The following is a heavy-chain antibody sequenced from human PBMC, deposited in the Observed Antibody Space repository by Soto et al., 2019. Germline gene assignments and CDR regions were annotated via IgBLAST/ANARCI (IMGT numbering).Heavy chain of an antibody. V-gene: IGHV3-23*01. J-gene: IGHJ6*03. D-gene: IGHD6-6*01. CDR1: GFTFSSYA. CDR2: ISGSGGST. CDR3: AKDSSSNYYYMDV. Sequence: EVHLLESGGGLVQPGGSLRLSCAASGFTFSSYAMSWVRQAPGKGLEWVSAISGSGGSTYYADSVKGRFTISRDNSKNTLYLQMNSLRAEDTAVYYCAKDSSSNYYYMDVWGKGTTVTVSS.